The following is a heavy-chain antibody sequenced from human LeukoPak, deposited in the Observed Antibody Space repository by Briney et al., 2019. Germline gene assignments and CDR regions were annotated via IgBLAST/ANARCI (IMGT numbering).Heavy chain of an antibody. CDR2: ISSSSSYI. Sequence: GGPLRLSCAASGFSFSSYSMNWVRQAPGKGLEWVSSISSSSSYIYYADSVKGRFTISRDNAKNSLYLQMNSLRAEDTAVYYCARDKSSKPDAFDIWGQGTMVTVSS. CDR3: ARDKSSKPDAFDI. CDR1: GFSFSSYS. J-gene: IGHJ3*02. V-gene: IGHV3-21*01. D-gene: IGHD6-6*01.